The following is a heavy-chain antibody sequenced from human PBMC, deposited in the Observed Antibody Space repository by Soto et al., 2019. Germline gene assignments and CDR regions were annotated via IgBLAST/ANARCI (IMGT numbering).Heavy chain of an antibody. V-gene: IGHV1-8*01. J-gene: IGHJ3*02. CDR2: MNPNSGNT. Sequence: ASVKVSCKASGYTFTSYDINWVRQATGQGLEWMGWMNPNSGNTGYAQKLQGRVTMTRNTSISTAYMEMSSLRSEDTAVYYCAYGDYAGAFDIWGQGTMVTVSS. CDR3: AYGDYAGAFDI. CDR1: GYTFTSYD. D-gene: IGHD4-17*01.